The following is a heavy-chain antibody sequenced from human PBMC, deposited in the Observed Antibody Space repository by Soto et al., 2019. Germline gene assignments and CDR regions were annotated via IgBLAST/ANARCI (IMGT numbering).Heavy chain of an antibody. V-gene: IGHV3-30-3*01. CDR1: GFTFGSYA. CDR2: ISYDGSNK. Sequence: PGGSLRLSCAASGFTFGSYAMHWVRQAPGKGLEWVAVISYDGSNKYYADSVKGRFTISRDNSKNTLYLQMNSLRAEDTAVYYCARDYYDSSGYSYGMDVWGQGTTVTVSS. J-gene: IGHJ6*02. CDR3: ARDYYDSSGYSYGMDV. D-gene: IGHD3-22*01.